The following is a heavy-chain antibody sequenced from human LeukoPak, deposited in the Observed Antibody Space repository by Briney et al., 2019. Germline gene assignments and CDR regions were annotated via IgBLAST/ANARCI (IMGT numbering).Heavy chain of an antibody. CDR3: ARGVDYGDYEHDEY. V-gene: IGHV1-69*04. D-gene: IGHD4-17*01. CDR2: IIPILGIA. J-gene: IGHJ4*02. Sequence: GSSVKVSCKASGGTFSSYAISWVRQAPGQGLEWMGRIIPILGIANYAQKFQGRVTITADKSTSTAYMELSSLRSEDTAVYYCARGVDYGDYEHDEYWGQGTLVTVSS. CDR1: GGTFSSYA.